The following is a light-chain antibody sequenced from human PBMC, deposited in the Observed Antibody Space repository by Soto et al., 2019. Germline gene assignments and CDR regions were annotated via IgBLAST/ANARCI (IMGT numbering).Light chain of an antibody. Sequence: DIQMTQSPSTLSASVGDRGTITCRASQQISTCLAWYQQIPRKTSKLLIYDASSMESRVPSRFSGSGSGTEFTLTISSLQPEDFATYFCQQLNTSPPNSASGPGTKVDI. CDR1: QQISTC. V-gene: IGKV1-5*01. CDR2: DAS. CDR3: QQLNTSPPNSA. J-gene: IGKJ3*01.